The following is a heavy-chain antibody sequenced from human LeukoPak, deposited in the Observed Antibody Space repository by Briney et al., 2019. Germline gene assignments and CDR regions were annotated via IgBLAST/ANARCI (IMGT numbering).Heavy chain of an antibody. J-gene: IGHJ6*03. V-gene: IGHV3-66*01. CDR1: GFTVSSNY. D-gene: IGHD6-13*01. Sequence: PGGSLRLSCAASGFTVSSNYMSWVRQAPGKGLEWVSVIYSGGSTYYADSVKGRFTISRDNSKNTLYLQMNSLRAEDTAVYYCAREAAAFSYYYYYYYMDVWGKGTTVTISS. CDR3: AREAAAFSYYYYYYYMDV. CDR2: IYSGGST.